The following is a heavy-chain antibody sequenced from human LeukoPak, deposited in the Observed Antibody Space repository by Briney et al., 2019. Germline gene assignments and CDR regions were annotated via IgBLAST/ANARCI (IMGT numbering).Heavy chain of an antibody. CDR1: GFTLSGYG. CDR2: INPSSNYI. Sequence: GGSLRLSCAASGFTLSGYGMHWVRQAPGKGLEWVSSINPSSNYIYYTDSVKGRFTVSRDNAKNSLFLQMNSLGAEDTAVYYCARDHYNILTGYFSYWGQGTLVAVSS. D-gene: IGHD3-9*01. J-gene: IGHJ4*02. V-gene: IGHV3-21*01. CDR3: ARDHYNILTGYFSY.